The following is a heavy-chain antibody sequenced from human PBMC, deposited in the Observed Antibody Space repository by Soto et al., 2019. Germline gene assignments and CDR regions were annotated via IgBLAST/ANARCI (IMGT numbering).Heavy chain of an antibody. CDR2: ISAYNGNT. CDR3: ARDRRYYGSGIYETWSLNY. J-gene: IGHJ4*02. CDR1: GYTFTSYG. Sequence: QVQLVQSGAEVKKPGASVKVSCKASGYTFTSYGISWVRQAPGQGLEWIGWISAYNGNTNYAQKLQGRVTMTTDTSTSTSYMELRSLISDDTAVYYCARDRRYYGSGIYETWSLNYWGQGTLVTVSS. V-gene: IGHV1-18*01. D-gene: IGHD3-10*01.